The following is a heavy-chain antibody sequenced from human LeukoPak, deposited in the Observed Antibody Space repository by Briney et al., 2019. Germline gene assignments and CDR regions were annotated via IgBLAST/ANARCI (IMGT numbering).Heavy chain of an antibody. D-gene: IGHD3-3*01. J-gene: IGHJ4*02. CDR3: ARGPTYYDFWSGSSDY. CDR2: ISSSSSYI. CDR1: GFTFSSYR. V-gene: IGHV3-21*01. Sequence: GGSLRLSCAASGFTFSSYRMNWVRQAPGKGLEWVSSISSSSSYIYYADSVKGRFTISRDNAKNSLYLQMNSLRAEDTAVYYCARGPTYYDFWSGSSDYWGQGTLVTVSS.